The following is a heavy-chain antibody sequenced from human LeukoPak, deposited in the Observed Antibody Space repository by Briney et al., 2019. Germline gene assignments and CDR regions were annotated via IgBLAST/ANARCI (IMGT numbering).Heavy chain of an antibody. D-gene: IGHD4-17*01. Sequence: ASVKVSCKASGYTFTSSDINWVRQATGQGLEWMGWMNPSSGNTGYAQKFQGRVTLTRDTSISSAYMELTSLRSEDTAVYYCARTLSRLNHYGDSAADSWGQGTLVTVSS. CDR1: GYTFTSSD. CDR2: MNPSSGNT. J-gene: IGHJ4*02. V-gene: IGHV1-8*01. CDR3: ARTLSRLNHYGDSAADS.